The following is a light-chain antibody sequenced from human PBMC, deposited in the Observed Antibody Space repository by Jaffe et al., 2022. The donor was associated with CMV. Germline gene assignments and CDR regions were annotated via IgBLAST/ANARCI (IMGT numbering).Light chain of an antibody. J-gene: IGKJ2*01. V-gene: IGKV1-12*01. CDR3: QQANYYPYT. CDR1: RGVSSY. Sequence: DVQMTQSPSFVSASVGDRVTITCRASRGVSSYLAWYQQKPGRVPKLLIYAASNLQSGVPSRFSGSGSGTDFTLTISSLQSEDFATYYCQQANYYPYTFGQGTKLDIK. CDR2: AAS.